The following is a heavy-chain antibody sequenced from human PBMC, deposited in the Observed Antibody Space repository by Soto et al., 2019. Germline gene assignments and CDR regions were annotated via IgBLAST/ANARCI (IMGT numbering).Heavy chain of an antibody. CDR1: GFTFSSYA. CDR2: ISGSGGST. J-gene: IGHJ6*03. CDR3: AKDFGSYDFWSGYYPSYMDV. Sequence: GGSLRLSCAASGFTFSSYAMSWVRQAPGKGLEWVLAISGSGGSTYYADSVKGRFTISRDNSKNTLYLQMNSLRAEDTAVYYCAKDFGSYDFWSGYYPSYMDVWGKGTTVTVSS. V-gene: IGHV3-23*01. D-gene: IGHD3-3*01.